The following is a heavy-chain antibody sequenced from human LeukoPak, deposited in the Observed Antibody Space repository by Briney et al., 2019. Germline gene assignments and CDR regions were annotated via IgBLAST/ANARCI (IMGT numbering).Heavy chain of an antibody. CDR3: AKDRLNTGMVQGVMDV. V-gene: IGHV3-23*01. Sequence: PGGSLRLSCAASGFTFSSYAMSWVRQAPGKGLEWVSAMSVSGDTTIYADSVKGRFSISRDNSKNTLYLQINSLRAEDTAIYYCAKDRLNTGMVQGVMDVWGQGTTVTVSS. CDR1: GFTFSSYA. J-gene: IGHJ6*02. CDR2: MSVSGDTT. D-gene: IGHD3-10*01.